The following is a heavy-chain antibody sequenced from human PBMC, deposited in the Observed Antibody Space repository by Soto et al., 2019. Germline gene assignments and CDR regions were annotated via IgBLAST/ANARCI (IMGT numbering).Heavy chain of an antibody. CDR3: AKAPYIVGARAMDY. J-gene: IGHJ4*02. CDR2: ISYDGSDK. Sequence: GGSLRLSCAASGFTFSSYWMSWVRQAPGKGLEWVAVISYDGSDKYYADSVKGRFTMSRDNVKNLLYLQMNSLRAEDTAVYYCAKAPYIVGARAMDYWGQGTLVTVSS. D-gene: IGHD1-26*01. V-gene: IGHV3-30*18. CDR1: GFTFSSYW.